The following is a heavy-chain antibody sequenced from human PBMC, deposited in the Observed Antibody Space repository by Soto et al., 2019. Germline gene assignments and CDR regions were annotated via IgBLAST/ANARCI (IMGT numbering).Heavy chain of an antibody. CDR2: IYHSGST. J-gene: IGHJ4*02. D-gene: IGHD4-17*01. CDR3: AISQPTVTSYDY. V-gene: IGHV4-30-2*01. Sequence: SPTCAVSGGSISRGGYSWSWIRPPPGKGLEWIGYIYHSGSTYYNPSLKSRVTISVDRSKNQFSLKLSSVTAADTAVYYCAISQPTVTSYDYWGQGTLVTVSS. CDR1: GGSISRGGYS.